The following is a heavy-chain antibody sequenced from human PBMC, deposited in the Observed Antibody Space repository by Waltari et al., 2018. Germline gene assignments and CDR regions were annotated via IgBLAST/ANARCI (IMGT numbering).Heavy chain of an antibody. J-gene: IGHJ4*02. D-gene: IGHD5-18*01. CDR3: AKGTPSGYSYGYRFDY. V-gene: IGHV3-23*01. CDR1: GFTFSSYA. Sequence: EVQLLESGGGLVQPGGSLRLSCAASGFTFSSYAMSWVRQAPGKGLEWVSAISGSGGSTYYADSVKGRFTISRDNSKNTLYLQMNSLRAEDTAVYYCAKGTPSGYSYGYRFDYWGQGTLVTVSS. CDR2: ISGSGGST.